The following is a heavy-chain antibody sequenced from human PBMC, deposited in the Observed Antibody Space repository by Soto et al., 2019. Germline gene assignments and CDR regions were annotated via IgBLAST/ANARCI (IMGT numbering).Heavy chain of an antibody. CDR1: GYTFTSYY. J-gene: IGHJ4*02. D-gene: IGHD2-15*01. CDR2: INPSGGST. V-gene: IGHV1-46*01. CDR3: AKSRAPDQGYDY. Sequence: GASVKVSCKASGYTFTSYYMHWVRQAPGQGLEWMGIINPSGGSTSYAQKFQGRVTMTRDTSTSTVYMELSSLRSEDTAVYYCAKSRAPDQGYDYWGQGTLVTVSS.